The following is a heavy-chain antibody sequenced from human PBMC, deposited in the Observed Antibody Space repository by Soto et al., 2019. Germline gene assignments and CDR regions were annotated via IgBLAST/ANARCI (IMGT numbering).Heavy chain of an antibody. CDR2: INPSGGST. Sequence: ASVKVSCKASGYTFTSYYMHWVRQAPGQGLEWMGIINPSGGSTSYAQKFQGRVTMTRDTSTSTVYMELSSLRSEDTAVYYCATADKEDTVVTSNWGQGTLVTVSS. J-gene: IGHJ4*02. V-gene: IGHV1-46*01. D-gene: IGHD2-15*01. CDR1: GYTFTSYY. CDR3: ATADKEDTVVTSN.